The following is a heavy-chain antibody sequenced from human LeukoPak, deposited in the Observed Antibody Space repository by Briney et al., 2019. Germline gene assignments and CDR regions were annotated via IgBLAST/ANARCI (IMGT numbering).Heavy chain of an antibody. Sequence: SETLSLTCTVSGGSISSGDYYWSWIRQPPGEGLEWSGYIYYSGSTYYNPSLKSRVTISVDTSKNQFSLKLSSVTAADTAVYYCARDLTHYGDFDYWGQGTLVTVSS. CDR3: ARDLTHYGDFDY. D-gene: IGHD4-17*01. J-gene: IGHJ4*02. CDR1: GGSISSGDYY. CDR2: IYYSGST. V-gene: IGHV4-30-4*08.